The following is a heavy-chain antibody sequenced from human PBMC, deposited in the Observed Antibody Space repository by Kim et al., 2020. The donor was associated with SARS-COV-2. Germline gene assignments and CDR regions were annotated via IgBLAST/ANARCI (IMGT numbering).Heavy chain of an antibody. V-gene: IGHV3-23*01. D-gene: IGHD6-19*01. J-gene: IGHJ3*02. CDR3: AKGQGLVQRAFDI. Sequence: YADSVKGRFTISRDNSKNTLYLQMNSLRAEDTAVYYCAKGQGLVQRAFDIWGQGTMVTVSS.